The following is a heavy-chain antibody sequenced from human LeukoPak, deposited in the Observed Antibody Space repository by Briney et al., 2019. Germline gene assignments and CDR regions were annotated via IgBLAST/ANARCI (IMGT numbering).Heavy chain of an antibody. J-gene: IGHJ4*02. V-gene: IGHV3-74*01. CDR3: AREGPDSSGYYYGSVDY. Sequence: RRSLRLSCAASRFTFSSYWMHWVRQAPGNRLMSVSRINSDGCSRSYADSVKGRFTISRDNAKNTLYLQMNSLRAEDTAVYYCAREGPDSSGYYYGSVDYWGQGTLVTVSS. CDR1: RFTFSSYW. CDR2: INSDGCSR. D-gene: IGHD3-22*01.